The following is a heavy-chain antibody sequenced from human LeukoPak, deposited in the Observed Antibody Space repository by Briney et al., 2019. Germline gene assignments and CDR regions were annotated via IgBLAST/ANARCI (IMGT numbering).Heavy chain of an antibody. CDR2: IYYSGST. V-gene: IGHV4-39*01. CDR3: ARLVRNVGYGSDQFDY. Sequence: SETLSLTCTVSGGSISSSNYYWGCIRQPPGKGLEWIGSIYYSGSTYYNPSLKSRVTISVDTSKNQFSLKLSSVTAADTAVYYCARLVRNVGYGSDQFDYWGQGTLVTVSS. J-gene: IGHJ4*02. D-gene: IGHD4-17*01. CDR1: GGSISSSNYY.